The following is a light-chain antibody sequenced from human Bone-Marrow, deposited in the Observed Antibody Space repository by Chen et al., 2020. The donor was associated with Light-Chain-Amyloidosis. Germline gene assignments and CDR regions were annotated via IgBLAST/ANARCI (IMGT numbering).Light chain of an antibody. CDR3: QSADSSGTYEVI. V-gene: IGLV3-25*03. Sequence: SYELTQPPSVSVSPGHTARITCSGDDLPTKYAYWYQQKPGQAPVLVIHRDTERPSGISERFSGSSSGTTATLTISGVQAEDEADYHCQSADSSGTYEVICGGGTKLTVL. CDR1: DLPTKY. CDR2: RDT. J-gene: IGLJ2*01.